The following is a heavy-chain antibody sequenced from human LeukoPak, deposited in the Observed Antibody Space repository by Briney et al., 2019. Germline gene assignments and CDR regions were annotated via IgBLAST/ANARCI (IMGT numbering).Heavy chain of an antibody. V-gene: IGHV3-30*04. J-gene: IGHJ4*02. CDR1: GFTFSSYA. D-gene: IGHD3-9*01. Sequence: GGSLRLSCAASGFTFSSYAMHWVRQAPGKGLEWVAVISYDGSSKYYADSVKGRFTISRDNSKNTLYLQMNSLRAEDTAVYYCAREGDILTGYSSKMDYWGQGTLVTVSS. CDR3: AREGDILTGYSSKMDY. CDR2: ISYDGSSK.